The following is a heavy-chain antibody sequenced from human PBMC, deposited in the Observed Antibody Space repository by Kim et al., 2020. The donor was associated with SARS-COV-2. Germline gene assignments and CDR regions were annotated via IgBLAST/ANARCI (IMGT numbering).Heavy chain of an antibody. CDR1: GGSISSSSYY. CDR2: IYYSGST. CDR3: ARQGPRKNHIVVVPAAMGWFDP. Sequence: SETLSLTCTVSGGSISSSSYYWGWIRQPPGKGLEWIGSIYYSGSTYYNPSLKSRVTISVDTSKNQFSLKLSSVTAADTAVYYCARQGPRKNHIVVVPAAMGWFDPWGQGTLVTVSS. D-gene: IGHD2-2*01. V-gene: IGHV4-39*01. J-gene: IGHJ5*02.